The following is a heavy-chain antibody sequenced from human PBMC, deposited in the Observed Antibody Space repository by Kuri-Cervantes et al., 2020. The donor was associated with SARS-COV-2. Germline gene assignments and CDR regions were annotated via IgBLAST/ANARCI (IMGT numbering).Heavy chain of an antibody. D-gene: IGHD4-17*01. V-gene: IGHV3-30*18. J-gene: IGHJ4*02. CDR3: AKAKTTVTTFDY. CDR2: ISYDGSNK. Sequence: GESLKISCAPSGFTFSSYGMHWVRQAPGKGLEWVAVISYDGSNKYYADSVKGRFTISRDNSKNTLYLQMNSLRAEDTAVYYCAKAKTTVTTFDYWGQGTLVTVSS. CDR1: GFTFSSYG.